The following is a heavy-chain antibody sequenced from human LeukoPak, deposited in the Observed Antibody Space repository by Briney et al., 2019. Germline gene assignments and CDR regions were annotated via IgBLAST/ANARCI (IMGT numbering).Heavy chain of an antibody. J-gene: IGHJ5*02. D-gene: IGHD6-13*01. CDR1: GGSISTYF. Sequence: PSETLSLTCTVSGGSISTYFWSWIRQPPGKGLEWIGYISYSGSTSYDPSLKSRVTISGDSSKKQFSLKLSSVTAADTAVYYCARGYSSIRGWFDPWGQGTPVTVSS. CDR3: ARGYSSIRGWFDP. CDR2: ISYSGST. V-gene: IGHV4-59*08.